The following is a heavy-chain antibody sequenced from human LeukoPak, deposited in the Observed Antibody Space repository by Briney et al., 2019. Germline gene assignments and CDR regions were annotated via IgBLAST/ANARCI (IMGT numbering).Heavy chain of an antibody. Sequence: GGPLRLSCAASGFTFSSYAMSWVRPAPGKGLEWVSAISGSGGSTYYADSVKGRFTISRDNSKNTLYLQMNSLRAEDTAVYYCAKDSIHDSSGYPQYYFDYWGQGTLVTVSS. V-gene: IGHV3-23*01. CDR3: AKDSIHDSSGYPQYYFDY. D-gene: IGHD3-22*01. CDR2: ISGSGGST. CDR1: GFTFSSYA. J-gene: IGHJ4*02.